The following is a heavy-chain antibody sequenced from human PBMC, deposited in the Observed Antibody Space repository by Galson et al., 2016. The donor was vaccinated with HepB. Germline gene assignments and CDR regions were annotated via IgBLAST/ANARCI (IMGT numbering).Heavy chain of an antibody. V-gene: IGHV6-1*01. CDR2: TYYRSNWHY. D-gene: IGHD1-20*01. CDR3: ARVSLVTANIWTWSAVEY. Sequence: CAISGDSVSSNSAAWSWIRQSPSRGLEWLGRTYYRSNWHYDYAVSVTGRITINPDTSKNQFSLQLNSMTPEDTAVYYCARVSLVTANIWTWSAVEYWGQGALVTVSS. CDR1: GDSVSSNSAA. J-gene: IGHJ4*02.